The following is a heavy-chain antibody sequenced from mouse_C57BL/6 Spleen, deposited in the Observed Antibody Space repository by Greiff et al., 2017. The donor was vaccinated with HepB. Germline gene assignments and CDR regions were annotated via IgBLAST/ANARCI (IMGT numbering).Heavy chain of an antibody. V-gene: IGHV3-6*01. CDR3: ARIGEDYAFDY. J-gene: IGHJ2*01. CDR1: GYSITSGYY. Sequence: EVKLQESGPGLVKPSQSLSLTCSVTGYSITSGYYWNWIRQFPGNKLEWMGYISYDGSNNYNPSLKNRISITRDTSKNQFFLKLNSVTTEDTATYYCARIGEDYAFDYWGQGTTLTVSS. D-gene: IGHD2-4*01. CDR2: ISYDGSN.